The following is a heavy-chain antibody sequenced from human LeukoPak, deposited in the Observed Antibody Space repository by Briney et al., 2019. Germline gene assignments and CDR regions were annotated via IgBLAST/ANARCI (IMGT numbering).Heavy chain of an antibody. D-gene: IGHD1-26*01. CDR2: ISGSGGST. V-gene: IGHV3-23*01. CDR1: GXXXSSYA. Sequence: GGSLXXXXXASGXXXSSYAMSWVRQAPGKGLEWVSAISGSGGSTYYADSVKGRFTISRDNSKNTLYLQMNSLRAEDTAVYYCAYKWELSHWGQGTLVTVSS. J-gene: IGHJ4*02. CDR3: AYKWELSH.